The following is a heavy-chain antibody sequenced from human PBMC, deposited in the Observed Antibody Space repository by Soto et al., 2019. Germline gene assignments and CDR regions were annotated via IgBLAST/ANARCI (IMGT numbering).Heavy chain of an antibody. CDR2: IYYSGST. D-gene: IGHD3-3*01. CDR3: ARVINQANYDFWSGYYADAFDI. J-gene: IGHJ3*02. Sequence: PSETLSLTCTVSGGSISSGDYYWIWIRQPPGKVLDWIGYIYYSGSTYYNPSLKSRVTISVDTSKNQFSLKLSSVTAADTAVYYCARVINQANYDFWSGYYADAFDIWGQGTMVTVSS. CDR1: GGSISSGDYY. V-gene: IGHV4-30-4*01.